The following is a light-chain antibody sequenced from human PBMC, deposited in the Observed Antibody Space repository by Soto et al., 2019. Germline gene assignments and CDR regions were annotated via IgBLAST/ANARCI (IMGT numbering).Light chain of an antibody. Sequence: DIQLTQSPSFLSASVGDRVTITCRASQRISSYLGWYQQKPGKAPKLLISGVSTLETGVPSRFSGSGSGSEFTLTISSLQPDDFATYYCLQIHTFPRTFGRGIKLEFK. V-gene: IGKV1-9*01. J-gene: IGKJ2*01. CDR2: GVS. CDR1: QRISSY. CDR3: LQIHTFPRT.